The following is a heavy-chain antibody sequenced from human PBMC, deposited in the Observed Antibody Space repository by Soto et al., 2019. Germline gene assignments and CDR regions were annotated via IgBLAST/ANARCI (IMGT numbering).Heavy chain of an antibody. CDR2: IYYSGST. Sequence: QVQLQESGPGLVKPSETLSLTCTVSGGSISSYYWSWIQQPPGKGLEWIGYIYYSGSTNYNPSLKSRVTISVDTSKNQFSLKLSSVTAADTAVYYCASGSSGWYGGYYYGMDVWGQGTTVTVSS. V-gene: IGHV4-59*08. CDR1: GGSISSYY. CDR3: ASGSSGWYGGYYYGMDV. D-gene: IGHD6-19*01. J-gene: IGHJ6*02.